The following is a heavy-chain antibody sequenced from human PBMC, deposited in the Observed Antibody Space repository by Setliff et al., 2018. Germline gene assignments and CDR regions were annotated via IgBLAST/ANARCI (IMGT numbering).Heavy chain of an antibody. CDR2: IIPDNGKT. D-gene: IGHD2-21*01. Sequence: ASVKVSCKSSGYTFTTYAMHWLRQAPGQRLEWMGRIIPDNGKTEYSEEFQDRVTFTTDTSATTAYMDLRSLRSDDMAVYYCARGYCDGIGCPAPLYYFDSWGQGTLVTVSS. V-gene: IGHV1-3*03. CDR3: ARGYCDGIGCPAPLYYFDS. CDR1: GYTFTTYA. J-gene: IGHJ4*02.